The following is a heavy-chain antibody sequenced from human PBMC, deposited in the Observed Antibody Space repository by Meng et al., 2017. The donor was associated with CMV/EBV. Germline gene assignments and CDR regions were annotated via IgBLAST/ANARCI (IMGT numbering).Heavy chain of an antibody. D-gene: IGHD2-2*02. CDR2: IYTSGNT. V-gene: IGHV4-4*07. Sequence: ESGRGLVKLSGTLSLTCTVSGVSISSYYWSWLRRPDGKGLEWIGRIYTSGNTNYNPSLKSRVTMSVDTSKNKFSLKLSSVTAADTAVYYCAREIVVVPAAIDNWFDPWGQGTLVTVSS. CDR1: GVSISSYY. J-gene: IGHJ5*02. CDR3: AREIVVVPAAIDNWFDP.